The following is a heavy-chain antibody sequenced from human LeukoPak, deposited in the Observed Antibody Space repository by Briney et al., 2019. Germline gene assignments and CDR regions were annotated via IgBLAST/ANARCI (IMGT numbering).Heavy chain of an antibody. J-gene: IGHJ4*02. CDR2: IKQDGSEK. D-gene: IGHD3-22*01. V-gene: IGHV3-7*03. Sequence: GGSLRLSCAASGFTFSSYWMSWVRQAPGKGLEWVANIKQDGSEKYYVDPVKGRFTISRDNAKNSLYLQMNSLRAEDTAVYYCALHYYDSSVEYYFDYWGQGTLVTVSS. CDR3: ALHYYDSSVEYYFDY. CDR1: GFTFSSYW.